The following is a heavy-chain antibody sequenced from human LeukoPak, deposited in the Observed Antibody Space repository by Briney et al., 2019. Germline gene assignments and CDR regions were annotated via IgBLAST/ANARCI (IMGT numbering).Heavy chain of an antibody. CDR3: ARDNPDYVWGSYRDY. D-gene: IGHD3-16*02. J-gene: IGHJ4*02. CDR1: GGTFSSYA. V-gene: IGHV1-69*06. Sequence: ASVKVSCKASGGTFSSYAISWVRQAPGQGLDWMGRIIPIFGTANYAQKFQGRVTITADKSTSTAYMELSSLRSEDTAVYYCARDNPDYVWGSYRDYWGQGTLVTVSS. CDR2: IIPIFGTA.